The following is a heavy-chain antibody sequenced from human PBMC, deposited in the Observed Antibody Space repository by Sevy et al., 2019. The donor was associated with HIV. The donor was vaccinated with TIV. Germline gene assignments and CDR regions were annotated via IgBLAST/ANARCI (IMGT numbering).Heavy chain of an antibody. J-gene: IGHJ4*02. D-gene: IGHD4-17*01. Sequence: GGSLRLSCAASGFIFGDHVIHWVRQAPGKGLEWVACIWYDGSKKYYADSVKGRFTICRDNSKNTMYREMNNLGVEDKGLYYGARSDLTTVLADDYWGQGTLVTVSS. V-gene: IGHV3-33*01. CDR1: GFIFGDHV. CDR3: ARSDLTTVLADDY. CDR2: IWYDGSKK.